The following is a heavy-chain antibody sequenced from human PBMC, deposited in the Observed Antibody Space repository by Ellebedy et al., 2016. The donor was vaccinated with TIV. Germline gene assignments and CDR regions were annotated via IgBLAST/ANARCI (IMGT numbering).Heavy chain of an antibody. CDR2: IYPGNSET. J-gene: IGHJ3*02. D-gene: IGHD3-22*01. CDR1: GYSFTNYW. CDR3: AKETGDSSQGNAFDI. Sequence: GESLKISXKGSGYSFTNYWLAWVRQMPGKGLEYMGIIYPGNSETIYSPSFQGQVTISADKSIATAYLQWSSLKASDTAMYYCAKETGDSSQGNAFDIWGQGTMVTVSS. V-gene: IGHV5-51*01.